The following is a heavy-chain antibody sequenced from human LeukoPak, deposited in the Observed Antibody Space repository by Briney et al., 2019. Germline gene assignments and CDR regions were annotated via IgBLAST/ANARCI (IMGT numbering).Heavy chain of an antibody. Sequence: GGSLRLSCAASGFTFSSYAMSWVRQAPGKGLEWVSAISGSGGSTYYADSVKGRFTISRDNSKNTLYLQMNSLRAEDTAVYYCARAGDLRYFDWSGIDAFDIWGQGTMVTVSS. CDR3: ARAGDLRYFDWSGIDAFDI. CDR1: GFTFSSYA. J-gene: IGHJ3*02. CDR2: ISGSGGST. V-gene: IGHV3-23*01. D-gene: IGHD3-9*01.